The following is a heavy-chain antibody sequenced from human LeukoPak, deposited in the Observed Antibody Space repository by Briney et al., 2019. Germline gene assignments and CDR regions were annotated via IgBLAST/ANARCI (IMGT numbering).Heavy chain of an antibody. J-gene: IGHJ1*01. D-gene: IGHD1-26*01. Sequence: ASVKVSCKASGYTFTSYYMHWVRQAPGQGLEWMGIIIPSGGSTSYAQKFQGRVTMTRDTSTSTVYMELSSLRSEDTAVYYCARDSIVAAEYFQHWGQGTLVAVSS. CDR3: ARDSIVAAEYFQH. V-gene: IGHV1-46*01. CDR2: IIPSGGST. CDR1: GYTFTSYY.